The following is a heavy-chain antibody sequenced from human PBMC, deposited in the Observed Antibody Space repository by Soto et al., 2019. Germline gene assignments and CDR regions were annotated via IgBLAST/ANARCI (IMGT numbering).Heavy chain of an antibody. Sequence: SETLSLTCNVSCGSISNYYWTWVRQSPEKGLEWIGYMYYNGNINYNPSLKSRVTISIDTSKNQFSLTLKSVTAADTAVYYCARVAGDSSSSGLLDYWGQGALVTVSS. V-gene: IGHV4-59*01. J-gene: IGHJ4*02. CDR1: CGSISNYY. CDR2: MYYNGNI. CDR3: ARVAGDSSSSGLLDY. D-gene: IGHD6-6*01.